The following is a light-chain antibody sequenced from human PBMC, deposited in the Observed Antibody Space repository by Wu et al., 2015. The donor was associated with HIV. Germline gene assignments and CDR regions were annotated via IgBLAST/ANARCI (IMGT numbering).Light chain of an antibody. V-gene: IGKV3-15*01. Sequence: EIVLTQSPGTLSLSPGERVTLSCRTSQSVRSGNLAWLQQKPGQAPRLLIYGASTRATGVPARFSGSGSGTEFTLTISSLQSEDFAIHFCQQYNNWPPTFGPGTKVDIK. CDR1: QSVRSGN. CDR3: QQYNNWPPT. J-gene: IGKJ3*01. CDR2: GAS.